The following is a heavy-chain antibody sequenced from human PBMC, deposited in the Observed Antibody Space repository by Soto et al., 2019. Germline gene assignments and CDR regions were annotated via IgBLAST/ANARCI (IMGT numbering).Heavy chain of an antibody. V-gene: IGHV3-21*01. CDR1: GFTFSSYS. Sequence: EVQLVESGGGLVKPGGSLRLSCAASGFTFSSYSMNWVRQAPGKGLEWVSSISRSSSYIYYADSVKGRFTISRDNAKNSLYLQMNSLRAEDTAVYYCARGFNLVRGVIITGGFDYWGQGTLVTVSS. D-gene: IGHD3-10*01. J-gene: IGHJ4*02. CDR2: ISRSSSYI. CDR3: ARGFNLVRGVIITGGFDY.